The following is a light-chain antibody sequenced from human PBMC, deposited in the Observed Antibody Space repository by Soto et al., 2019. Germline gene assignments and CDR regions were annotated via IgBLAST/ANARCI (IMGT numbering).Light chain of an antibody. Sequence: EIVLTQSPGTLSLSPGERATLSCRASQSVGSNLAWYQQKPGQTPRVLIYGASSRATGIPDRFSGSGSGTDFTLTISRLEPEDFAVYYCHQRQSWPRTFGQGTKVDI. V-gene: IGKV3-20*01. CDR1: QSVGSN. CDR3: HQRQSWPRT. CDR2: GAS. J-gene: IGKJ1*01.